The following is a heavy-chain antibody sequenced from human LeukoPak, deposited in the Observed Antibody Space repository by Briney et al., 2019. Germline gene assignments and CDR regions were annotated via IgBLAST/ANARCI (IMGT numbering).Heavy chain of an antibody. CDR3: ARDGGYRAIDY. J-gene: IGHJ4*02. D-gene: IGHD5-12*01. Sequence: GGSLRLSCAASGFSFSTYWMSWVRQAPGKGLEWVANIKQDGSEKYYVDSAKGRFTISRDNAKNSLYLQMNSLRAEDTAVYYCARDGGYRAIDYWGQGTLVTVSS. CDR2: IKQDGSEK. CDR1: GFSFSTYW. V-gene: IGHV3-7*01.